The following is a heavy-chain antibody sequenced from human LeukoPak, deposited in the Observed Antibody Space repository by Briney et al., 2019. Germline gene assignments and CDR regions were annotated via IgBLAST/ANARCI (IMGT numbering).Heavy chain of an antibody. J-gene: IGHJ3*02. Sequence: SETLSLTCTVSGYCISSGYYWGWIRQPPGKGLEWIGSIYHSGSTYYNPSLKSRVTISVDTSKNQFSLKLSSVTAADTAVYYCARATYYYDSSGYWTLEFDFDIWGQGTMVTVSS. CDR3: ARATYYYDSSGYWTLEFDFDI. CDR1: GYCISSGYY. D-gene: IGHD3-22*01. V-gene: IGHV4-38-2*02. CDR2: IYHSGST.